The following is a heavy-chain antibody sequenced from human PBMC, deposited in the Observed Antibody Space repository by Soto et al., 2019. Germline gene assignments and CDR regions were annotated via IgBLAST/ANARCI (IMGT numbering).Heavy chain of an antibody. CDR2: TYYRSNWRH. J-gene: IGHJ4*02. D-gene: IGHD6-19*01. V-gene: IGHV6-1*01. CDR1: GDSVSINTSA. Sequence: PSQTLSLTCAISGDSVSINTSACNWIRSSPSRGLEWLGRTYYRSNWRHDYAVSVKSRITVNPDTSKNHFSLQLNSVTPDDTAVYYCARGVAGSGFDLWGQGTLVTVSS. CDR3: ARGVAGSGFDL.